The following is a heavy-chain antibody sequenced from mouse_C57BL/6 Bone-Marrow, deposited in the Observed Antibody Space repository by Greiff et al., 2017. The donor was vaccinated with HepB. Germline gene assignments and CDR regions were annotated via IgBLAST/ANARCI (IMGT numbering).Heavy chain of an antibody. Sequence: EVKLMESGGGLVQPGGSLKLSCAASGFTFSDYYMYWVRQTPEKRLEWVAYISNGGGSTYYPDTVKGRFTISRDNAKNTLYLQMSRLKSEDTAMYYCASASNWVPWFAYWGQGTLVTVSA. CDR3: ASASNWVPWFAY. V-gene: IGHV5-12*01. CDR1: GFTFSDYY. CDR2: ISNGGGST. J-gene: IGHJ3*01. D-gene: IGHD4-1*01.